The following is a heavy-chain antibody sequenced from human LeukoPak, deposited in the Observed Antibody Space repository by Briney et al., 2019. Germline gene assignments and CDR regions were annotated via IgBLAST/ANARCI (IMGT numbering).Heavy chain of an antibody. D-gene: IGHD2-21*02. J-gene: IGHJ3*02. V-gene: IGHV4-38-2*02. CDR3: ATGLVVVTAWGDAFDI. CDR1: GYSISSGYY. Sequence: SETLSLTCTVSGYSISSGYYWGWIRPPPGKGLEWIGSIYHSGSTYYNPSLKSRVTISVDTSKNQFSLKLSSVTAADTAVYYCATGLVVVTAWGDAFDIWGQGTMVTVSS. CDR2: IYHSGST.